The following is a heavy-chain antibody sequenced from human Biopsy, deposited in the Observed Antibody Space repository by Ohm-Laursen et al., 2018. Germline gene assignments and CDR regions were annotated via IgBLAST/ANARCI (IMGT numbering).Heavy chain of an antibody. CDR3: ATGPKRLTGTSYFES. D-gene: IGHD1-7*01. CDR1: GGLNSNYY. V-gene: IGHV4-4*07. CDR2: LCTSGDT. J-gene: IGHJ4*02. Sequence: GTLSLTCSVSGGLNSNYYWSWVRQSAGKELEWIGRLCTSGDTNYNPSLKSRVSVSEDTSRRQFSLRLTSVTAADTAVYYCATGPKRLTGTSYFESWGRGILVTVSS.